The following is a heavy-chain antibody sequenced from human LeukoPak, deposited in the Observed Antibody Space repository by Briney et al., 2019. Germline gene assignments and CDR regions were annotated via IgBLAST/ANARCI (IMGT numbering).Heavy chain of an antibody. V-gene: IGHV3-7*01. CDR3: ANSGYCSSTSCPNGINFDS. D-gene: IGHD2-2*01. Sequence: GGSLRLSCAASGFTFSSYWMSWVRQAPGKGLEWVANIKQDGSEKNYVDSVKGRFTISRDNAKNSLYLQMNSLRAEDTAVYYCANSGYCSSTSCPNGINFDSWGQGTLVTVSP. J-gene: IGHJ4*02. CDR1: GFTFSSYW. CDR2: IKQDGSEK.